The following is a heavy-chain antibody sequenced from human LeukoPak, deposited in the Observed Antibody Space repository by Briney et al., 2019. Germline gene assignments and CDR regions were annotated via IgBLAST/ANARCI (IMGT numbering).Heavy chain of an antibody. CDR1: GGSISSGGYS. J-gene: IGHJ4*02. V-gene: IGHV4-30-2*01. CDR3: ARAREDGGARYYYDSSGLRFDY. D-gene: IGHD3-22*01. CDR2: IYHSGST. Sequence: SQTLSLTCAVYGGSISSGGYSWSWIRQPLGKGLEWIGYIYHSGSTYYNPSLKSRVTISVDRSKNQFSLKLSSVTAADTAVYYCARAREDGGARYYYDSSGLRFDYWGQGTLVTVSS.